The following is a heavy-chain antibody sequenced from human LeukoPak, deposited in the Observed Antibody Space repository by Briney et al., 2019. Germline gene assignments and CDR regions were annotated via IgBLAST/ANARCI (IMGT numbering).Heavy chain of an antibody. D-gene: IGHD3-22*01. CDR3: AKARAAGYYYDSSGSLDY. Sequence: PGGSLRLSCAASGFTFSSYGMHWVRQAPGKGLEWVAFIRYDGSNKYYADSVKGRFTISRDNSKNTLYLQMNSLRAEDTAVYYCAKARAAGYYYDSSGSLDYWGQGTLVTVSS. CDR1: GFTFSSYG. J-gene: IGHJ4*02. V-gene: IGHV3-30*02. CDR2: IRYDGSNK.